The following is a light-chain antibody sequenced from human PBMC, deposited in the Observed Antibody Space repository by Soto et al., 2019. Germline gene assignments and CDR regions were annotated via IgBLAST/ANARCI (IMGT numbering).Light chain of an antibody. J-gene: IGLJ2*01. CDR2: QDS. Sequence: SYELTQPPSVSVSPGETASITFSGDKLGDKYACWYQQKPGHSPVLVIYQDSTRPSGIPDRFSGSNSGNTATLTISGTQAMDEADSYCQAWDRGTVVFGGGTKVTVL. CDR1: KLGDKY. V-gene: IGLV3-1*01. CDR3: QAWDRGTVV.